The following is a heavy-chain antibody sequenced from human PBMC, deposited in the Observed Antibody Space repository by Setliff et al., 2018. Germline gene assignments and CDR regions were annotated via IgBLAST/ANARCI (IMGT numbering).Heavy chain of an antibody. CDR1: GFVFIPYA. CDR3: ARASRFGITVYRGSHYLDV. D-gene: IGHD3-10*01. CDR2: INNKTGNP. J-gene: IGHJ6*03. Sequence: ASVKVSCKASGFVFIPYAITWVRQAPGQGFEGMGWINNKTGNPSYAQGFTGRFVFSLDTSVSTAYLQISSLTAEDTAVYYCARASRFGITVYRGSHYLDVFSKGTTVTASS. V-gene: IGHV7-4-1*02.